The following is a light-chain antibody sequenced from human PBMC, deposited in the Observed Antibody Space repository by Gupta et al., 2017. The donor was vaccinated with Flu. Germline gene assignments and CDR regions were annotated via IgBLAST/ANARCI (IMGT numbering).Light chain of an antibody. J-gene: IGLJ3*02. Sequence: QSVSSSCTTTSGAISCYNCVCCYQQQPGNAPKLMMYEISQRPSGVSDRFSVSKSGNTASLIISGLLAEDEADYYCSSYTASGTLFGGGTKLTVL. CDR1: SGAISCYNC. CDR3: SSYTASGTL. CDR2: EIS. V-gene: IGLV2-11*03.